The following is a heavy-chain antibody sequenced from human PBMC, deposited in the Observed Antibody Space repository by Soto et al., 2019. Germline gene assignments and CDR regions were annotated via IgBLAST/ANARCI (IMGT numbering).Heavy chain of an antibody. V-gene: IGHV1-18*01. CDR3: ARDASQRGYSYGYDY. CDR2: ISAYNGNT. Sequence: ASVKVSCKASGYTFTSYDINWVRQAPGQGLEWMGWISAYNGNTNYAQKLQGRVTMTTDTSTSTAYMELRSLRSDDTAVYYCARDASQRGYSYGYDYWGQGTLVTVSS. D-gene: IGHD5-18*01. J-gene: IGHJ4*02. CDR1: GYTFTSYD.